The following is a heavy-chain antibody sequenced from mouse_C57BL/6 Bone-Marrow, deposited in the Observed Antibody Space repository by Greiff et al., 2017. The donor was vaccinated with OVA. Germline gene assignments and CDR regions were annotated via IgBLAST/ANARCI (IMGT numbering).Heavy chain of an antibody. CDR2: ISSGSSTI. Sequence: DVMLVESGGGLVKPGGSLKLSCAASGFTFSDYGMHWVRQAPEKGLEWVAYISSGSSTIYYADTVKGRFTISRDNAKNTLFLQMTSLRSEDTAMYYCASNYKAMDYWGQGTSVTVSS. CDR3: ASNYKAMDY. CDR1: GFTFSDYG. J-gene: IGHJ4*01. D-gene: IGHD2-1*01. V-gene: IGHV5-17*01.